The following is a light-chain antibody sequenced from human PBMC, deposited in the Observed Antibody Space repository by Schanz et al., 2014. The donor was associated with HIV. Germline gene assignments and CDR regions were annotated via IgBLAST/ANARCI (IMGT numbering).Light chain of an antibody. CDR1: SSNIGAGYD. Sequence: QSVLTQPPSVSGAPGQRVTISCTGSSSNIGAGYDVHWYQQLPGTAPKLLIYRNSNRPSGVPDRFSGSKSGTSASLAITGLQAEDEADYYCAVWDDGLNAWVFGGGTKLTVL. CDR2: RNS. CDR3: AVWDDGLNAWV. J-gene: IGLJ3*02. V-gene: IGLV1-40*01.